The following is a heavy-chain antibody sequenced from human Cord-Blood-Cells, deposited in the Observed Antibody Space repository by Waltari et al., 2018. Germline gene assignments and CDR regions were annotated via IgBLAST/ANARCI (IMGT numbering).Heavy chain of an antibody. J-gene: IGHJ4*02. D-gene: IGHD2-2*01. CDR3: ARGGGVHCSSTSCYDY. V-gene: IGHV4-34*01. CDR2: INHSGST. Sequence: QVQLQQWGAGLLKPSETLSLTCAVYGGSFSGYYWSWIRQPPGKGLEWIGEINHSGSTNYNPSLKSRVTISVDTSKNQFSLKLSSVTAADTAVYYCARGGGVHCSSTSCYDYWGQGTLVTVSS. CDR1: GGSFSGYY.